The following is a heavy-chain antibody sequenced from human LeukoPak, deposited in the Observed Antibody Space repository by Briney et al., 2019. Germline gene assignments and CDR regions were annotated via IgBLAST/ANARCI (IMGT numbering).Heavy chain of an antibody. CDR3: ATYITMVRGPKYYFDY. CDR1: GFTFRSYW. V-gene: IGHV3-7*01. D-gene: IGHD3-10*01. CDR2: IKQDGSEK. Sequence: PGGSLRLSCAASGFTFRSYWMSWVRQAPGKGLEWVANIKQDGSEKYYVDSVKGRFTISRDNAKNSLYLQMKNLRAEDTAVYYCATYITMVRGPKYYFDYWGQGILVTVSS. J-gene: IGHJ4*02.